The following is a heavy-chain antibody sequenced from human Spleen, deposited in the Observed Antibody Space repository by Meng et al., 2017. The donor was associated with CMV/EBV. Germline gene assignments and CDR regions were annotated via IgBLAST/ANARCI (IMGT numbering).Heavy chain of an antibody. V-gene: IGHV4-31*03. CDR2: IYYSGST. CDR1: GGSISSGGYS. Sequence: CPVSGGSISSGGYSWSWIRQHPGKGLEWIGYIYYSGSTYYNPSLKSRVTISVDTSKNQFSLKLSSVTAADTAVYYCARDLAAMGFDPWGQGTLVTVSS. D-gene: IGHD2-2*01. J-gene: IGHJ5*02. CDR3: ARDLAAMGFDP.